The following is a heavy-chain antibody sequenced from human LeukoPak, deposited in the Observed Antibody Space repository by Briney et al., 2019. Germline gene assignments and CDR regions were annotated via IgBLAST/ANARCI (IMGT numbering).Heavy chain of an antibody. D-gene: IGHD3-10*01. V-gene: IGHV3-11*04. CDR3: ARQKFGDYNYMDV. CDR1: GFNFRDYY. Sequence: PGGSLRLSCVASGFNFRDYYMSWLRQAPGKGLEWISHISGTGKTSKYAESMEGRFTISRDNSNHLLYLQMTSLRAEDTAVYFCARQKFGDYNYMDVWGKGTTVTVSS. J-gene: IGHJ6*03. CDR2: ISGTGKTS.